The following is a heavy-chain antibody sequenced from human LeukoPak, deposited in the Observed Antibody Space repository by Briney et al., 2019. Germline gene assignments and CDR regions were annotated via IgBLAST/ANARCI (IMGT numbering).Heavy chain of an antibody. J-gene: IGHJ6*03. CDR1: GYSFTTYW. V-gene: IGHV5-51*01. CDR3: ARQKVYGITAAGPPISYYYYMDV. Sequence: GESLKISCKGSGYSFTTYWIGWVRQMPGKGLEWMGSIYPGDSDTRYSPSFQGQVTISADKSISTAYLQWSSLKASDTAMYYCARQKVYGITAAGPPISYYYYMDVWGKGTTVTVSS. D-gene: IGHD6-13*01. CDR2: IYPGDSDT.